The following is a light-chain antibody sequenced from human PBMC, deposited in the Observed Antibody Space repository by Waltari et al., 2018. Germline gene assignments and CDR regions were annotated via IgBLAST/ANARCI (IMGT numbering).Light chain of an antibody. CDR3: QKYGTLPAT. J-gene: IGKJ1*01. CDR1: QSISRF. CDR2: DAS. V-gene: IGKV3-20*01. Sequence: DIFLTQSPGTLSLSPGEGATRSCRASQSISRFLAWYQQKPGQAPRLLIYDASTRATGIPDRFSGSGSGTDFSLTISRLEPEDFAVYYCQKYGTLPATFGQGTKVEIK.